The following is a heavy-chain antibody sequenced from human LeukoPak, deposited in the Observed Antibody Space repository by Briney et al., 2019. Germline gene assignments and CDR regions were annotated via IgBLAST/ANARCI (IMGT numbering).Heavy chain of an antibody. V-gene: IGHV5-51*01. CDR2: IYPGDSDT. CDR1: GYSFTSYW. Sequence: GESLKISCKGSGYSFTSYWIGWVRQMPGKGLEWMGIIYPGDSDTRYSPSFQGQVTISADKSISIAYLQMNSLKTEDTAVYYCTREAMYYYDSSGYYLNPPLGWFDPWGQGTLVTVSS. CDR3: TREAMYYYDSSGYYLNPPLGWFDP. J-gene: IGHJ5*02. D-gene: IGHD3-22*01.